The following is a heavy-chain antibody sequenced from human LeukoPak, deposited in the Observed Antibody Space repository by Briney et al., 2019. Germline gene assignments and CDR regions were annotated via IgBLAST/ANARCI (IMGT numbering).Heavy chain of an antibody. CDR3: AKKAITMNSYYFDY. Sequence: GGSLRLSCAASGFTFSSYWMSWVRQAPGKGLEWVANIKQDGSEKYYVDSMKGRFTISRDNSKNTLYLQMNSLRAEDTAVYYCAKKAITMNSYYFDYWGQGTLVTVSS. CDR1: GFTFSSYW. CDR2: IKQDGSEK. J-gene: IGHJ4*02. D-gene: IGHD3-22*01. V-gene: IGHV3-7*03.